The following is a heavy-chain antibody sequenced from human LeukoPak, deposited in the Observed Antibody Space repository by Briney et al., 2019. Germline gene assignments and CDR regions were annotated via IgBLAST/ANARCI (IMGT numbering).Heavy chain of an antibody. D-gene: IGHD1-7*01. CDR1: GFTFFSYT. Sequence: GGSLRLSCAASGFTFFSYTMNWVRQAPGKGLEWVSSISSSSSYIYYADSVKGRFTISRDNAKNSLYLQMNSLRAEDTAVYYCARDHGDTWNYVLYYYYMDVWGKGTTVTVSS. CDR2: ISSSSSYI. J-gene: IGHJ6*03. V-gene: IGHV3-21*01. CDR3: ARDHGDTWNYVLYYYYMDV.